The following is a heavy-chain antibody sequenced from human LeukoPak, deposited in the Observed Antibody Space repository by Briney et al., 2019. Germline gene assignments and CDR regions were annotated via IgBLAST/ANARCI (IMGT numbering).Heavy chain of an antibody. Sequence: PSETLSLTCTVSGGSISSGAYYWGWLRQHPGKGLEWIGYIYYSGSTYYNPSLKSRVTISVDTSKNQFSLKLSSVTAADTAVYYCARANYYDSSGPPSGLDYWGQGTLVTVSS. V-gene: IGHV4-31*03. CDR1: GGSISSGAYY. CDR2: IYYSGST. D-gene: IGHD3-22*01. J-gene: IGHJ4*02. CDR3: ARANYYDSSGPPSGLDY.